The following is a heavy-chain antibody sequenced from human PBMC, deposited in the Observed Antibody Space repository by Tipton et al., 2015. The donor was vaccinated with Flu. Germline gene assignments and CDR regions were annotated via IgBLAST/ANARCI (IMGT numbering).Heavy chain of an antibody. CDR2: IYHSGST. J-gene: IGHJ4*02. CDR3: ARAVYGGNWAYFDN. Sequence: LRLSCTVSGDSLSSGDYHWSWIRQHPGKGLEWIGYIYHSGSTYYIPSLKSRLTISVDTSKNQFSLKLSSVTAADTAVYYCARAVYGGNWAYFDNWGQGTLVTVSS. D-gene: IGHD4-23*01. CDR1: GDSLSSGDYH. V-gene: IGHV4-31*02.